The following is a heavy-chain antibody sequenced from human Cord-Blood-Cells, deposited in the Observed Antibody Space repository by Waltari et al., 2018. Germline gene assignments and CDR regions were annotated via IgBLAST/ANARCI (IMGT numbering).Heavy chain of an antibody. J-gene: IGHJ5*02. CDR3: ARDLRKVGMGWFDP. D-gene: IGHD1-26*01. Sequence: EVQLVESGGGLVQPGGSLRLSCAASGFTFSSYSMNWVRQAPGKGLEWVSYISSSSSTIYYADSVNGRFTISRDNAKNSLYLQMNSLRDEDTAVYYCARDLRKVGMGWFDPWGQGTLVTVSS. V-gene: IGHV3-48*02. CDR1: GFTFSSYS. CDR2: ISSSSSTI.